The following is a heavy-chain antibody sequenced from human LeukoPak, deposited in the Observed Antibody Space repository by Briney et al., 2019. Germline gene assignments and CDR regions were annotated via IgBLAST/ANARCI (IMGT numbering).Heavy chain of an antibody. CDR2: IIPIFGTA. Sequence: VASVKVSCKASGGTFSSYAISWVRQAPGQGLEWMGGIIPIFGTANYAQKFQGRVTITTDESTSTAYMELSSLRSEDTAVYYCATLPTHYMVRGVPDRYYFDYWGQGTLVTVSS. J-gene: IGHJ4*02. V-gene: IGHV1-69*05. CDR1: GGTFSSYA. D-gene: IGHD3-10*01. CDR3: ATLPTHYMVRGVPDRYYFDY.